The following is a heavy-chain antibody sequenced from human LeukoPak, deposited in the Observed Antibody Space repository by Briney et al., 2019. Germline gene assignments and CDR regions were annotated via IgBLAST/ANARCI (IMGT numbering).Heavy chain of an antibody. CDR1: GSMYNYY. D-gene: IGHD6-19*01. J-gene: IGHJ4*02. CDR3: ARGVQGPVAGFFDY. Sequence: KPSETLSLTCTVSGSMYNYYWSWIRQPPGKGLEWIGYIHYNGITNYNPSLESRVTMSLDTSKNQVSLKLNSVTAADTAVYYCARGVQGPVAGFFDYWGQGTLVTVSS. V-gene: IGHV4-59*08. CDR2: IHYNGIT.